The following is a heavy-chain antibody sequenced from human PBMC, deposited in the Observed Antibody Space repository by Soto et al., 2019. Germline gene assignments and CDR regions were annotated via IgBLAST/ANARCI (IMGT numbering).Heavy chain of an antibody. V-gene: IGHV4-34*09. D-gene: IGHD3-16*01. CDR3: ARAYYAMDV. J-gene: IGHJ6*02. Sequence: SETLSLTCAVYGGSFSGYYWSWIRQPPGKGLEWIGEINHSGSTNYNPSLKSRVSISVDMSKNQFSLKLNSVTAADTAVYYCARAYYAMDVWGQGTTVTVSS. CDR1: GGSFSGYY. CDR2: INHSGST.